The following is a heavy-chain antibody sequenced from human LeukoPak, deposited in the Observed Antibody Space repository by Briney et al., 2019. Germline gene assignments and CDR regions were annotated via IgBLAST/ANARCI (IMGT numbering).Heavy chain of an antibody. J-gene: IGHJ2*01. V-gene: IGHV3-23*01. CDR1: GFTFSSYA. Sequence: GGSLRLSCAASGFTFSSYAMSWVRQAPGKGLEWVSAISGSGGSTYYADSVKGRFTTSRDNSKNTLYLQMNSLRAEDTAVYYCARGRKGLWWFPTYWYFDLWGRGTLVTVSS. CDR2: ISGSGGST. D-gene: IGHD2-8*02. CDR3: ARGRKGLWWFPTYWYFDL.